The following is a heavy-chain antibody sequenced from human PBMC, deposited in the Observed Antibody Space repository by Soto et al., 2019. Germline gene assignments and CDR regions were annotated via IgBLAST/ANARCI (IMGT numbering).Heavy chain of an antibody. D-gene: IGHD2-15*01. J-gene: IGHJ5*02. Sequence: SETLSLTCAVSGGSFSGYYWSWIRQPPGKGLEWIGEIDHSGSTNYNPSLKSRVTISVDTSKNQFSLKLSSVTAADTSVYYCARGSLRYCSGGSCYKDHSGWFDPWGQGTLVTVSS. CDR3: ARGSLRYCSGGSCYKDHSGWFDP. CDR2: IDHSGST. CDR1: GGSFSGYY. V-gene: IGHV4-34*01.